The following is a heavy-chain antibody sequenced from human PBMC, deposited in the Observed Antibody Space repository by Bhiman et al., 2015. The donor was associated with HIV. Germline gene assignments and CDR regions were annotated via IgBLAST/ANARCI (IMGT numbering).Heavy chain of an antibody. D-gene: IGHD1-7*01. CDR3: AREPGGTTQGRFDY. J-gene: IGHJ4*02. Sequence: EVQLVESGGGLVQPGGSLRLSCAASGFTFSRYEMNWVRQAPGKGLEWVSYISSSGSTIYYADSVKGRFTISRDNAKKSLYLQMNSLRAEDTAVYYCAREPGGTTQGRFDYWGQGTLVTVSS. CDR1: GFTFSRYE. V-gene: IGHV3-48*03. CDR2: ISSSGSTI.